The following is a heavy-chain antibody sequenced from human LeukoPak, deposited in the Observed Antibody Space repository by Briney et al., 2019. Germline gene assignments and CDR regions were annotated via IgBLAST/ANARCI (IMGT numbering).Heavy chain of an antibody. CDR1: GFTFSNYA. CDR3: ARVGYCSGGSCFQSYYYYYGMDV. J-gene: IGHJ6*02. Sequence: GGSLRLSCAASGFTFSNYAMSWVRQAPGKGLEWVSAISGSGGSTYYAASVKGRFTISRDNSKNTLFLQMNSLRAEDTAVYYCARVGYCSGGSCFQSYYYYYGMDVWGQGTTVTVSS. CDR2: ISGSGGST. D-gene: IGHD2-15*01. V-gene: IGHV3-23*01.